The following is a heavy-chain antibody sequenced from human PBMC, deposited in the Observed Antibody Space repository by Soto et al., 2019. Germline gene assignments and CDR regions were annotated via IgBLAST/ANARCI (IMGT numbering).Heavy chain of an antibody. CDR3: ARGSSSWLNYFDY. Sequence: GGSLRLSCAASGFTFSSYGMHWVRQAPGKGLEWVAVIWYDGSNKYYADSVKGRFTISRDNSKNTLYLQMNSLRAEDTAVYYCARGSSSWLNYFDYWGQGTLVTVSS. CDR2: IWYDGSNK. CDR1: GFTFSSYG. J-gene: IGHJ4*02. D-gene: IGHD6-13*01. V-gene: IGHV3-33*01.